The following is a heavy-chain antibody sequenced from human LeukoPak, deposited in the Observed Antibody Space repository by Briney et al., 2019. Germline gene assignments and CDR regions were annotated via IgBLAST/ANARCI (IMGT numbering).Heavy chain of an antibody. V-gene: IGHV3-30-3*01. J-gene: IGHJ3*01. CDR3: ARVGCSSTTCRSAFGV. D-gene: IGHD2-2*01. CDR1: GITFTPYA. Sequence: GGSLRLSCAASGITFTPYAMHWVRQAPGKGLEWVAVISFDGSKDSYADSVKGRFIISRDNSKNTLFLQMNNLRSDDTAVYYCARVGCSSTTCRSAFGVWGQGTMVSVSS. CDR2: ISFDGSKD.